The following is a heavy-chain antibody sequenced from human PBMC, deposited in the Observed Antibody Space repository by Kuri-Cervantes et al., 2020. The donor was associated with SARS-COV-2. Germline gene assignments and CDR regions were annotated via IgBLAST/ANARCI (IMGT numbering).Heavy chain of an antibody. D-gene: IGHD1-14*01. CDR3: ARDPRYLARGGGFDY. CDR1: GGSFSGYY. Sequence: ESLKISCAVYGGSFSGYYWSWIRQPPGKGLEWIGEINHGGSTNYNPSLKSRVTISVDTSKNQFSLKLSSVTAADTAVYYCARDPRYLARGGGFDYWGQGTLVTVSS. V-gene: IGHV4-34*01. CDR2: INHGGST. J-gene: IGHJ4*02.